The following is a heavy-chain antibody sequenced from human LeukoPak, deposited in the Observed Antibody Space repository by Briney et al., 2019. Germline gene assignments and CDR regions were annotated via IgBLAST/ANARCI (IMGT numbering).Heavy chain of an antibody. CDR3: ARLVENTYYYDSSEYYFDY. CDR1: GGSISSGDYY. CDR2: IYYSGST. D-gene: IGHD3-22*01. J-gene: IGHJ4*02. Sequence: SETLSLTCTVSGGSISSGDYYWSWIRQPPGKGLEWIGYIYYSGSTYYNPSLKSRVTISVDTSKNQFSLKLSSVTAADTAVYYYARLVENTYYYDSSEYYFDYWGQGTLVTVSS. V-gene: IGHV4-30-4*08.